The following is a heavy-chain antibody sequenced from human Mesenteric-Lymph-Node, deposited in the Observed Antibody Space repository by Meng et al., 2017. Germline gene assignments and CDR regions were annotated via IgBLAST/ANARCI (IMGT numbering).Heavy chain of an antibody. Sequence: QVQWVESGGGVVPPGRSLRLSCAASGFTFSSYAMHWVRQAPGKGLEWVAMIWPDGNTQFYSDSVRGRFTISRDNFKNTLYLQMNSLRAEDTAIYFCARHNHAYDWDNWGQGTLVTVSS. CDR1: GFTFSSYA. J-gene: IGHJ4*02. CDR3: ARHNHAYDWDN. D-gene: IGHD1-1*01. CDR2: IWPDGNTQ. V-gene: IGHV3-33*08.